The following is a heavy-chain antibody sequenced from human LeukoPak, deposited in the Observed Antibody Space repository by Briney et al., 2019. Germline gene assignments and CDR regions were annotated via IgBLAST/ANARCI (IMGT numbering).Heavy chain of an antibody. CDR3: ARGTMTTVTYYFDY. CDR2: INHSGST. D-gene: IGHD4-17*01. Sequence: SETLSLTCTVSGGSISSYYWSWIRQPPGKGLEWIGEINHSGSTNYNPSLKSRVTISVDTSKNQFSLKLSSVTAADTAVYYCARGTMTTVTYYFDYWGQGTLVTVSS. V-gene: IGHV4-34*01. CDR1: GGSISSYY. J-gene: IGHJ4*02.